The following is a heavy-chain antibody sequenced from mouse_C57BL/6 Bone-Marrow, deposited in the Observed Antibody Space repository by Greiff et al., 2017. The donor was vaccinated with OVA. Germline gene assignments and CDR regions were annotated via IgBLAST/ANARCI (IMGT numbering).Heavy chain of an antibody. CDR3: ARSWHYYYDFDY. V-gene: IGHV1-81*01. D-gene: IGHD2-4*01. Sequence: VQLQQSGAELARPGASVKLSCKASGYTFTSYGISWVKQRTGQGLEWIGEIYPRSGNTYYNEKFKGKATLTADKSSSTAYMELRSLTSEDSAVYFCARSWHYYYDFDYWGQGTTLTVSS. J-gene: IGHJ2*01. CDR1: GYTFTSYG. CDR2: IYPRSGNT.